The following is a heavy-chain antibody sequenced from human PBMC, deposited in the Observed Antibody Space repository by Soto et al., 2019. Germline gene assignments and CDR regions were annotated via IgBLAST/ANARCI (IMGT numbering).Heavy chain of an antibody. CDR3: ATEPSSSGWIQGY. CDR1: GGTFSSYA. J-gene: IGHJ4*02. Sequence: SVKVSCKASGGTFSSYAISWVRQAPGQGLEWMGGIIPIFGTANYAQKFQGRVTITADESTSTAYMELSSLRSEDTAVYYCATEPSSSGWIQGYWGQGNLVTVSS. CDR2: IIPIFGTA. D-gene: IGHD6-19*01. V-gene: IGHV1-69*13.